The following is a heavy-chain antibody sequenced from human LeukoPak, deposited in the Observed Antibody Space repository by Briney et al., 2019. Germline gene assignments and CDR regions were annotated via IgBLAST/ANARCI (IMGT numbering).Heavy chain of an antibody. Sequence: ASVKVSCTASGYTFTGYYMHWVRQAPGQGLEWMGWINPNSGGTNYAQKFQGRVTITRDTSISTAYMELSRLRSDDTAVYYCARASWSDGGAFDIWGQGTMVTVSS. V-gene: IGHV1-2*02. CDR2: INPNSGGT. CDR3: ARASWSDGGAFDI. D-gene: IGHD3-3*01. CDR1: GYTFTGYY. J-gene: IGHJ3*02.